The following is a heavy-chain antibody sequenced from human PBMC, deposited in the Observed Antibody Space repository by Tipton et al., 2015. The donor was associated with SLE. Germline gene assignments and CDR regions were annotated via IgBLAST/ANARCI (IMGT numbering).Heavy chain of an antibody. D-gene: IGHD6-19*01. CDR2: IYYSGNT. J-gene: IGHJ3*02. V-gene: IGHV4-59*01. Sequence: TLSLTCTVSGGSFSSYYWSWIRQPPGKGLEWIGSIYYSGNTNYNPSLKSRVTMPMDTSKNQFSLKLSSVTAADTAVYYCASVGFSVAGTSEDAFDIWGQGTMVTVS. CDR1: GGSFSSYY. CDR3: ASVGFSVAGTSEDAFDI.